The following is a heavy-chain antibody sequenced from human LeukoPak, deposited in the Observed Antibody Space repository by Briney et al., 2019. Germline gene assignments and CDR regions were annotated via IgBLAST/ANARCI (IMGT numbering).Heavy chain of an antibody. CDR3: ARQRGKYDYGDY. V-gene: IGHV4-39*01. CDR1: GGSISSSSYY. CDR2: IYYSGST. J-gene: IGHJ4*02. D-gene: IGHD2/OR15-2a*01. Sequence: SETLSLTCTVSGGSISSSSYYWGWIRQPPGKGLEWIGSIYYSGSTYYNPSLKSRVTISVDTSKNQFSLKLSSVTAADTAVYYCARQRGKYDYGDYWGQGTLVTVSS.